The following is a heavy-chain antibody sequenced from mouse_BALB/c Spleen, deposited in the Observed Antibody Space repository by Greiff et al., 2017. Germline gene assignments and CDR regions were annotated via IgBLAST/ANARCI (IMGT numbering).Heavy chain of an antibody. D-gene: IGHD2-10*02. V-gene: IGHV1-14*01. J-gene: IGHJ4*01. CDR2: INPYNDGT. Sequence: EVQLQQSGPELVKPGASVKMSCKASGYTFTSYVMHWVKQKPGQGLEWIGYINPYNDGTKYNEKLKGKATLTSDKSSSTAYMELSSLTSEDSAVYYCAYGNYDYAMDYWGQGTSVTVAS. CDR3: AYGNYDYAMDY. CDR1: GYTFTSYV.